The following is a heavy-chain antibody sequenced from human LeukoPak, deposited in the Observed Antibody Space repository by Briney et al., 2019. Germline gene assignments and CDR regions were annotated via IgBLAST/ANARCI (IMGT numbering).Heavy chain of an antibody. Sequence: GGSLRLSCAASGFTFSSYEMSWVRQAPGKGLEWVSYISRSSSNIYYADSVKGRFTISRDNAKNSLYLQMNSLRAEDTAVYYCAELGITMIGGVWGKGTTVTISS. D-gene: IGHD3-10*02. CDR1: GFTFSSYE. CDR3: AELGITMIGGV. V-gene: IGHV3-48*03. CDR2: ISRSSSNI. J-gene: IGHJ6*04.